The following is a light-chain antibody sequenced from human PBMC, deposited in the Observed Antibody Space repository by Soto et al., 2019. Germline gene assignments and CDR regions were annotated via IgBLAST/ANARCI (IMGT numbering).Light chain of an antibody. Sequence: IPLTQSPSSLSASVGDRVTITCRASQGISSYLAWYQQKPGKAPKLLIYAASTLQSGVPSRFSGSGSGTDFTLTISSLQPEDFATYFCLQHSSYPPTFGQGTKVEIK. V-gene: IGKV1-9*01. J-gene: IGKJ1*01. CDR1: QGISSY. CDR2: AAS. CDR3: LQHSSYPPT.